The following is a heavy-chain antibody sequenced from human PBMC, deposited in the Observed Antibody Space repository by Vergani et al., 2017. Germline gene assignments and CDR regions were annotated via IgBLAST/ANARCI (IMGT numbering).Heavy chain of an antibody. CDR3: AKGHYDYDSSGLDY. J-gene: IGHJ4*02. CDR1: GFTFSSYG. Sequence: QVQLVESGGGVVQPGGSLRLSCAASGFTFSSYGMHWVRQAPGKGLEWVAFIRYDGSKKYYADSVKGRFTISRDNSKNTLYLQMNSLVAEDTAVYYCAKGHYDYDSSGLDYWGQGTLVTVSS. CDR2: IRYDGSKK. V-gene: IGHV3-30*02. D-gene: IGHD3-22*01.